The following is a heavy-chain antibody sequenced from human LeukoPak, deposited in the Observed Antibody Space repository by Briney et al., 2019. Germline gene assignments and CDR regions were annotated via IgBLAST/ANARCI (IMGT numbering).Heavy chain of an antibody. D-gene: IGHD5-12*01. CDR2: ITPFNGNT. CDR1: GYTFTYRY. CDR3: ARSPFSGDDDAFDI. Sequence: GASVKVSCKASGYTFTYRYLHWVRQAPGQALEWMGWITPFNGNTNYAQQFQDRVTITRDRSRNTVYVELNSLRFGDTAMYYCARSPFSGDDDAFDIWGQGTMVTVSS. J-gene: IGHJ3*02. V-gene: IGHV1-45*02.